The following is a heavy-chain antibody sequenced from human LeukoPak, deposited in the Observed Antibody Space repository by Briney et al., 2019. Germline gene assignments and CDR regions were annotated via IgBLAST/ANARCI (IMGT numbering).Heavy chain of an antibody. D-gene: IGHD3-22*01. CDR2: INHSGST. J-gene: IGHJ6*03. CDR3: ARDRPHYYDSSGTHMDV. Sequence: GSLRLSCAASGFTFSSYWMSWIRQPPGKGLEWIGEINHSGSTNYNPSLRSRVTISVDTSKNQFSLKLSSVTAADTAVYYCARDRPHYYDSSGTHMDVWGKGTTVTVSS. V-gene: IGHV4-34*01. CDR1: GFTFSSYW.